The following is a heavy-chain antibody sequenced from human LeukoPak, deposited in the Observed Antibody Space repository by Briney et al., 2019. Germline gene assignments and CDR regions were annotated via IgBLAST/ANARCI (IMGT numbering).Heavy chain of an antibody. Sequence: SETLSLTCTVSGGSISSYYWSWIRQPPGKGLECIGYIYYSGSTNYNPSLKSRVTISVDTSKNQFSLKLSSVTAADTAVYYCAREVRIAAHRGGIDYWGQGTLVTVSS. CDR1: GGSISSYY. J-gene: IGHJ4*02. CDR2: IYYSGST. V-gene: IGHV4-59*01. CDR3: AREVRIAAHRGGIDY. D-gene: IGHD6-6*01.